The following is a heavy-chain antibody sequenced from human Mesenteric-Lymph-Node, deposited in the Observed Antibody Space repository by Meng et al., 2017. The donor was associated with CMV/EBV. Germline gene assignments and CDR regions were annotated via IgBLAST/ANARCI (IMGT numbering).Heavy chain of an antibody. Sequence: ASVKVSCKASGYTFTGYYMHWVRQAPGQGLEWMGWINPNSGGTNYAQKFQGRVTMTRDTSISTAYMELSRPRSDDTAVYYCARRYGSGSYWDYGMDVWGQGTTVTVSS. V-gene: IGHV1-2*02. CDR1: GYTFTGYY. CDR3: ARRYGSGSYWDYGMDV. J-gene: IGHJ6*02. CDR2: INPNSGGT. D-gene: IGHD3-10*01.